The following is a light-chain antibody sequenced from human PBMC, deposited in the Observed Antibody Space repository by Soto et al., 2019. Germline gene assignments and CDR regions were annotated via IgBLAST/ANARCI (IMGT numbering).Light chain of an antibody. Sequence: EIVMTESRATMSVSPGERATLSCRASQSVSSNLAWYQQKPGQAPRLLIYGASTRATGIPARFSGSGSGTEFTLTIRSLQSEDFAVYYCQHRSTFGGGTKVDIK. CDR2: GAS. CDR1: QSVSSN. CDR3: QHRST. J-gene: IGKJ4*01. V-gene: IGKV3-15*01.